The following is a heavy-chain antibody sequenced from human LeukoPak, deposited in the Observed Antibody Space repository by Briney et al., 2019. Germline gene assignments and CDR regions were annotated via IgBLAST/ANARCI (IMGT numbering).Heavy chain of an antibody. CDR1: GFTFSSYA. Sequence: PGRSLRLSCAASGFTFSSYAMHWVRQAPGKGLEWVAVISYDGSNKYYADSVKGRFTISRDNSKNTLYLQMNSLRAEDTAGYYCARDGLHADDYYFDYWGQGTLVTVSS. J-gene: IGHJ4*02. V-gene: IGHV3-30*04. D-gene: IGHD4-11*01. CDR2: ISYDGSNK. CDR3: ARDGLHADDYYFDY.